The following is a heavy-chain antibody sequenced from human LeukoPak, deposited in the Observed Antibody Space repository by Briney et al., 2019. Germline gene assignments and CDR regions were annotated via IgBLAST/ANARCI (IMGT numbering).Heavy chain of an antibody. Sequence: ASVTVSCKASGYTFTSYDINWVRQAPGQGLEWMGWMNPNSGNTGYAQKFQGRVTMTRNTSISTAYMELSSLRSEDTAVYYCARASMVRYLSLGYWGQGTLVTVSS. V-gene: IGHV1-8*01. D-gene: IGHD3-10*01. J-gene: IGHJ4*02. CDR3: ARASMVRYLSLGY. CDR1: GYTFTSYD. CDR2: MNPNSGNT.